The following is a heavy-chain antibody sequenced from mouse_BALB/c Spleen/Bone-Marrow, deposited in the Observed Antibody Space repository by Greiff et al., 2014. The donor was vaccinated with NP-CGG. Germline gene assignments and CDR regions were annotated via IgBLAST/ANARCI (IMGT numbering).Heavy chain of an antibody. D-gene: IGHD1-1*01. Sequence: DLVEPGASVKLSCKASGYTFTSYWINWIKQRPGQGLEWIGRIPPGSGTTYYNEMVKGKATLTVDTSSTTAYIQLSSLSSEDSAVYFCARGSYYYGSSSPWFAYWGQGTLVTVSA. J-gene: IGHJ3*01. CDR2: IPPGSGTT. CDR3: ARGSYYYGSSSPWFAY. V-gene: IGHV1S41*01. CDR1: GYTFTSYW.